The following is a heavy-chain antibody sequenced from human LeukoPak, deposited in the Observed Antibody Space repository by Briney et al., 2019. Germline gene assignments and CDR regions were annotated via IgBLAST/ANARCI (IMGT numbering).Heavy chain of an antibody. CDR1: GFTFSSYS. CDR3: ARGAYDFWSGYYSCFFDY. V-gene: IGHV3-48*02. D-gene: IGHD3-3*01. J-gene: IGHJ4*02. Sequence: GSLRLSCAASGFTFSSYSMNWVRQAPGKGLEWVSYISSSSSTIYYADSVKGRFTISRDNAKNSLYLQMNSLRDEDTAVYYCARGAYDFWSGYYSCFFDYWGQGTLVTVSS. CDR2: ISSSSSTI.